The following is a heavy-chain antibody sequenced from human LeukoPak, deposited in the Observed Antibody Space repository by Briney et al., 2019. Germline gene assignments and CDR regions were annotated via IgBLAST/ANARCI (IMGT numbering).Heavy chain of an antibody. D-gene: IGHD3-22*01. V-gene: IGHV4-59*01. J-gene: IGHJ6*02. CDR3: ARVGAYYYDSSGYYPTIYYYYYGMDV. CDR1: GGSISSYY. CDR2: IYYSGST. Sequence: KPSETLSLTCTVSGGSISSYYWSWIRQPPGKGLGWIGYIYYSGSTNYNPSLKSRVTISVDTSKNQFSLKLSSVTAADTAVYYCARVGAYYYDSSGYYPTIYYYYYGMDVWGQGTTVTVSS.